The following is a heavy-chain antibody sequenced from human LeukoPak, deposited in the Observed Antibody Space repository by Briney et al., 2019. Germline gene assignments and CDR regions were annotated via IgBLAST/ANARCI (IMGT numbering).Heavy chain of an antibody. Sequence: SETLSLTCTVSGGSISSYYWSWIRQPPGKGLEWVGYIYYSGSTNYNPSLKSRVTISVETSKNHFYMKLSSVTAADTAVYYCARAHHYYDSSGHYPNWFDPWGQGTLVTVSS. CDR3: ARAHHYYDSSGHYPNWFDP. CDR1: GGSISSYY. V-gene: IGHV4-59*01. J-gene: IGHJ5*02. D-gene: IGHD3-22*01. CDR2: IYYSGST.